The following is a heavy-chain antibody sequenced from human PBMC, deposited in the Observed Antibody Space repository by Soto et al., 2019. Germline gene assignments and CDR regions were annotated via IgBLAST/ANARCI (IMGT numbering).Heavy chain of an antibody. V-gene: IGHV3-30*04. CDR2: ISYDGRNK. J-gene: IGHJ4*02. Sequence: QVQLVESGGGVVQPGRSLRLSCAASGFTFSSYAMHWVRQAPGKGLEWVAAISYDGRNKYYADSVKGRFTISRDNSKNTLYRQMNSLRTEDTAVYYCAREFPTMIVGAAALDYWGQGNLVTVSS. D-gene: IGHD3-22*01. CDR3: AREFPTMIVGAAALDY. CDR1: GFTFSSYA.